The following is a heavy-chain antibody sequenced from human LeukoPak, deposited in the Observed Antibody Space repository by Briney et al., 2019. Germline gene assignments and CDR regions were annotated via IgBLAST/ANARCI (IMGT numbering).Heavy chain of an antibody. V-gene: IGHV4-39*01. D-gene: IGHD4-17*01. J-gene: IGHJ5*02. CDR1: GGSISSSSYY. Sequence: TPSETLSLTCTVSGGSISSSSYYWGWIRQPPGKGLEWIGSIYYSGSTYYNPSLKSRVTISVDTSKNQFSLKLSSVTAADTAVYYCARGSTETAFDHWGQGTLVTVSS. CDR2: IYYSGST. CDR3: ARGSTETAFDH.